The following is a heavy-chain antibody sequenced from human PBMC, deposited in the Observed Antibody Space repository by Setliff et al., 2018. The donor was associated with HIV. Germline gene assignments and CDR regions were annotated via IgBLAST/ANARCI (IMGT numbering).Heavy chain of an antibody. D-gene: IGHD3-10*01. V-gene: IGHV3-74*01. CDR1: GFAVSDNW. CDR3: ATDYNRGAFWHL. J-gene: IGHJ4*02. CDR2: ISPDATIA. Sequence: GGSLRLSCTASGFAVSDNWIHWVRQVPGKGLVWVSHISPDATIAGSGDSVKGRFTMSRDNAKNTAYLHMYRLTVDDTGVYYCATDYNRGAFWHLWGQGTQVTVSS.